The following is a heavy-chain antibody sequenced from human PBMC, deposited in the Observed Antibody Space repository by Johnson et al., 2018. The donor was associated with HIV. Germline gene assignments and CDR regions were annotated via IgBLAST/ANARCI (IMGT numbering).Heavy chain of an antibody. CDR3: AKGYGSGSYYNGNAFDI. J-gene: IGHJ3*02. D-gene: IGHD3-10*01. CDR1: GFTFDDYA. V-gene: IGHV3-9*01. CDR2: ISWNSGSI. Sequence: VQLVESGGGLVQPGRSLRLSCVASGFTFDDYAMHWVRQAPGKGLEWVSGISWNSGSIGDADDVKGGFTISRDNAKNSLYVQMNSLRVEDKALYYCAKGYGSGSYYNGNAFDIWGQGTLVTVSS.